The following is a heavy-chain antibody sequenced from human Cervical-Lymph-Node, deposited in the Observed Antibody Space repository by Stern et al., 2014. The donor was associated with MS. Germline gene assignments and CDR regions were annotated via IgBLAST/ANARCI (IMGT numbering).Heavy chain of an antibody. J-gene: IGHJ3*02. V-gene: IGHV1-18*01. CDR3: ARDGFRYYDSSGYDAFDI. Sequence: VQLVESGAEVKKPGASVKVSCKASGYTFTSYGISWVRQAPGQGLEWMGWISDYNGNTNYAQKLQGRVTMTTDTSTSTAYMELRSLRSDDTAVYYCARDGFRYYDSSGYDAFDIWGQGTMVTVSS. CDR1: GYTFTSYG. D-gene: IGHD3-22*01. CDR2: ISDYNGNT.